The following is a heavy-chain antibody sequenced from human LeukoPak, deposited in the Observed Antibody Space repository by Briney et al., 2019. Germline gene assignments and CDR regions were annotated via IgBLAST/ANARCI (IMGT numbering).Heavy chain of an antibody. CDR2: INHSGST. Sequence: SETLSLTCAVYGGSFSGYYWSWIRQPPGKGLEWIGEINHSGSTNYNPSLKSRVTISVDTSKNQFSLKLSSVTAADTAVYYCARIVIAVAGRHGAFDIWGQGTMVTVSS. CDR1: GGSFSGYY. CDR3: ARIVIAVAGRHGAFDI. D-gene: IGHD6-19*01. J-gene: IGHJ3*02. V-gene: IGHV4-34*01.